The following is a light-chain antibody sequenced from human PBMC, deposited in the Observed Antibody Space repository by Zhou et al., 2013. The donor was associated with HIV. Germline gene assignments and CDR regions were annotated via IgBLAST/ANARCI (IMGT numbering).Light chain of an antibody. J-gene: IGKJ2*01. CDR2: GAS. Sequence: EIVLTQSPGTLSLSPGERATLSCRASQSVASNFIAWYQHKPGQAPRLLIYGASSRATGIPDRFGGSGSGTDFTLTISRLEPEDFAVYYCQQYGSSPPNTFGQGTKLEIK. V-gene: IGKV3-20*01. CDR3: QQYGSSPPNT. CDR1: QSVASNF.